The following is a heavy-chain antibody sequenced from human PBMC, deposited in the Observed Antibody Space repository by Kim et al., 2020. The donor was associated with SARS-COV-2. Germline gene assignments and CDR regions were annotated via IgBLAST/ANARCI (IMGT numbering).Heavy chain of an antibody. CDR3: AKEITMVRGVIIRAGY. D-gene: IGHD3-10*01. Sequence: GGSLRLSCAASRFTFSSYAMSWVRQAPGKGLEWVSAISGSGGSTYYADSVKGRFTISRDNSKNTLYLQMNSLRAEDTAVYYCAKEITMVRGVIIRAGYWGQGTLVTVSS. CDR2: ISGSGGST. CDR1: RFTFSSYA. V-gene: IGHV3-23*01. J-gene: IGHJ4*02.